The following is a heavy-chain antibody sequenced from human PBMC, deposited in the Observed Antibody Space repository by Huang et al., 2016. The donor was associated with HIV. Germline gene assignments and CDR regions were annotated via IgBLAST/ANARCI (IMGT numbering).Heavy chain of an antibody. CDR3: ASEIIVVRAAYWFDP. D-gene: IGHD2-2*01. Sequence: QVQLVESGGGVVQSGRSLRLSCVVSGFTFSSYGMHWVRQAPGKGLAWVAFLSNDGTKKKYADSVKGRFTISRDNSKNTVYLQMNSLRIEDTAVYYCASEIIVVRAAYWFDPWGQGTLVTVSS. V-gene: IGHV3-30*03. J-gene: IGHJ5*02. CDR2: LSNDGTKK. CDR1: GFTFSSYG.